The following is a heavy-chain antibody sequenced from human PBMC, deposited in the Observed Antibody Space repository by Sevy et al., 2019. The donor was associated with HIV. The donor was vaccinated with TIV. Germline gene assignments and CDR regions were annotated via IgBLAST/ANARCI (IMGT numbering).Heavy chain of an antibody. D-gene: IGHD2-2*01. Sequence: GGSLRLSCAASGFTFSSYAMHWVRQAPGKGLEWVAVISYDGSNKYYADSVKGRFTISIDNSKNTLYPQMNSLRAEDTAVYYCARVDCSSTSCYRSYYYYGMDVWGQGTTVTVSS. CDR3: ARVDCSSTSCYRSYYYYGMDV. CDR2: ISYDGSNK. CDR1: GFTFSSYA. J-gene: IGHJ6*02. V-gene: IGHV3-30*04.